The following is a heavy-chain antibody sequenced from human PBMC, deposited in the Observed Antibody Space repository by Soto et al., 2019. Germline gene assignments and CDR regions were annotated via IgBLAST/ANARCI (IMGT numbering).Heavy chain of an antibody. V-gene: IGHV1-2*02. Sequence: AAVKVSCKASGFSFTGYYIHWLRQAPGQGLEWMGWINAHSGGTEYAQKFQGRVTLTRDTSIATAYLTLTSLTSDDTALYYCAKDLTRQLAYWLDPWGQGTQVTGSS. D-gene: IGHD6-6*01. CDR1: GFSFTGYY. CDR2: INAHSGGT. J-gene: IGHJ5*02. CDR3: AKDLTRQLAYWLDP.